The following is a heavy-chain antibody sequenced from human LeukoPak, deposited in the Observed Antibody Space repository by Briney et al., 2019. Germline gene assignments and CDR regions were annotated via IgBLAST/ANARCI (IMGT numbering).Heavy chain of an antibody. J-gene: IGHJ5*02. CDR3: ARHAALDTKRGWNNHNWFDP. CDR1: GGSISSSGFY. V-gene: IGHV4-39*01. Sequence: PSETLSLTCTVSGGSISSSGFYWGWIRQPPGKWLEWIGTTYYSGSTYYNPSLKSRVTISVDTSRNQFSLKLSSVTAADTAVYYCARHAALDTKRGWNNHNWFDPRGQGTLVTVSS. D-gene: IGHD5-18*01. CDR2: TYYSGST.